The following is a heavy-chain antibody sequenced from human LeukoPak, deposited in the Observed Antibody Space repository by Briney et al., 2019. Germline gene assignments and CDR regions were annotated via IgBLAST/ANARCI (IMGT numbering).Heavy chain of an antibody. CDR1: GGSISSGGYS. J-gene: IGHJ4*02. Sequence: SETLSLTCTVSGGSISSGGYSWSWIRQHPGEGLEWIGYIYYSGSTYYNPSLKSRVTISVDTSKNQFSLKLSSVTAVDTAVYYCARDTRASGSHRSFDYWGQGTLVTVSS. CDR2: IYYSGST. V-gene: IGHV4-31*03. CDR3: ARDTRASGSHRSFDY. D-gene: IGHD1-26*01.